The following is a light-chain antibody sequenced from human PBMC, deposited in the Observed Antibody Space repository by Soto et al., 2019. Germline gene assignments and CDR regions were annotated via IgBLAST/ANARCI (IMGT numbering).Light chain of an antibody. CDR3: QQYNSYPVG. CDR2: KAS. V-gene: IGKV1-5*03. J-gene: IGKJ1*01. Sequence: DIQMTQSPSNLSASVGDRVTITCRASQSISSWLAWYQQKPGKAPKLLIYKASSLESGVPSRFSGSGSGTEFTLTISSLQPDDFATYYCQQYNSYPVGFGQGTKVDIK. CDR1: QSISSW.